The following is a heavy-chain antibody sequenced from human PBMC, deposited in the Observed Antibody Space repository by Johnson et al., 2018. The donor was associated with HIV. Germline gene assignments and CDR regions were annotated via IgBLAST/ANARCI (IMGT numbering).Heavy chain of an antibody. J-gene: IGHJ3*02. CDR2: ISYDGSHK. CDR1: GFTFSSYA. CDR3: ARDPNGSSGWFGGSFDI. D-gene: IGHD6-19*01. V-gene: IGHV3-30-3*01. Sequence: VQLVESGGGVVQPGRSLRLSCAASGFTFSSYAMHWVRQAPGKGLEWVAVISYDGSHKYYADYVKGRFTISRDNSTKTLYLQMNSLRAEDTAVYYCARDPNGSSGWFGGSFDIWGQGTMVTVSS.